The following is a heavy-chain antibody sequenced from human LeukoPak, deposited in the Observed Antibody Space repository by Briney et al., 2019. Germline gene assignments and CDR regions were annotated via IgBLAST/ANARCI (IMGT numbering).Heavy chain of an antibody. CDR1: GYTLTELS. D-gene: IGHD1-1*01. J-gene: IGHJ3*02. Sequence: ASVKVSCKVSGYTLTELSMHWVRQAPGKGLEWMGGFDPEDGETIYAQKFQGRVTMTEDTSTDTAYMELSSLRSEDTAVYYCATVVYNGDAFDIWGQGTMVTVSS. CDR3: ATVVYNGDAFDI. V-gene: IGHV1-24*01. CDR2: FDPEDGET.